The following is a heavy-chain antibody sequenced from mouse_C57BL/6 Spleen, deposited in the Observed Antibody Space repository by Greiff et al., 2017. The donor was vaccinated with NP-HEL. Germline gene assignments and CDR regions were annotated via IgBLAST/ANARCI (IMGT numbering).Heavy chain of an antibody. CDR1: GYSFTCYF. CDR3: ARRSNDWYFDV. CDR2: INPYNGDT. Sequence: VQLQQSGPELVKPGDSVKISCKASGYSFTCYFMNWVMQSHGKSLEWIGRINPYNGDTFYNQKFKGKATLTVDKSSSTAHMELRSLTSEDSAVYYCARRSNDWYFDVWGTGTTVTVSS. V-gene: IGHV1-20*01. D-gene: IGHD2-5*01. J-gene: IGHJ1*03.